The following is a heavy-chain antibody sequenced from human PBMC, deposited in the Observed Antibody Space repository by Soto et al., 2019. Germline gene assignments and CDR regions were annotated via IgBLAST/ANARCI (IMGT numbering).Heavy chain of an antibody. CDR2: IDSAGDA. V-gene: IGHV3-13*01. CDR1: GFTFSSHD. D-gene: IGHD3-10*01. Sequence: EVQLVESGGGLVQPGGSLRLSCAASGFTFSSHDMHWVRQVTGKGLEWVSGIDSAGDAKYPASVKGRFTISREHAKNSLHLQMNSRRAGDTAVYYCARGGIRGVSWHWFETWGQGTLVTVSS. J-gene: IGHJ5*02. CDR3: ARGGIRGVSWHWFET.